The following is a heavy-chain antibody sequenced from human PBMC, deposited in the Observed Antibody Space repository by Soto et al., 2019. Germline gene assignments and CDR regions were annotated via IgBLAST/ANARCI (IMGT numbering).Heavy chain of an antibody. CDR3: AREKHPWVAVPVRQLKSTWWFDS. CDR2: INHSGST. CDR1: GESFSVYY. Sequence: QVQLQQWGAGLLKPSETLSLTCGVYGESFSVYYWSWIRQPPGKGLEWIGEINHSGSTNYNTSLKRRVTISRDTAKNHLSLKLSSVTAADTAVYYCAREKHPWVAVPVRQLKSTWWFDSWGQGTLVTVSS. J-gene: IGHJ5*01. V-gene: IGHV4-34*01. D-gene: IGHD6-19*01.